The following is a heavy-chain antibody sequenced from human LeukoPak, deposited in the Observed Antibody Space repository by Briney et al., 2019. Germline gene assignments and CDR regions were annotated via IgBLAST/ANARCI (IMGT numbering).Heavy chain of an antibody. CDR3: ARDGGSGIDY. Sequence: PGRSLRLSCAASGFTLTTYGTHWLRQAPGKGLEWVAVIWYDGSKKFYGDSVKGRFTVSRDTSENTMYLQMNTLRAEDTAVYYCARDGGSGIDYWGRGTLVTVYS. CDR1: GFTLTTYG. CDR2: IWYDGSKK. J-gene: IGHJ4*02. D-gene: IGHD3-16*01. V-gene: IGHV3-33*01.